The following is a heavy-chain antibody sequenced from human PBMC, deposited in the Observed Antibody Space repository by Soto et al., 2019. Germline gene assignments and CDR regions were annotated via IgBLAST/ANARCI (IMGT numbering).Heavy chain of an antibody. D-gene: IGHD6-6*01. CDR1: GYTFTSYGIS. CDR2: IYYLGST. Sequence: SCKASGYTFTSYGISWVRQPTGKGLEWIGSIYYLGSTYYNPSLSSRVTISVDTSKSQFSLKLNSVTAADTAVYFCARVISSSSSLGLRYYYYGLDVWGQGTTVTVSS. CDR3: ARVISSSSSLGLRYYYYGLDV. V-gene: IGHV4-39*01. J-gene: IGHJ6*02.